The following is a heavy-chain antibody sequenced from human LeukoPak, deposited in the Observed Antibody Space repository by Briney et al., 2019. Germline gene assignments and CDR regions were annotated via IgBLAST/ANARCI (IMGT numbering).Heavy chain of an antibody. D-gene: IGHD3-10*01. Sequence: EASVKVSCKASGYTFTGYYMHWVRQAPGQGLEWMGWINPNSGGTNYAQKFQGRVTMTRDTSISTAYMELSRLRSDDTAVYYCASDSKRITMVRGVTPNNFDIWGQGTMVTVSS. CDR3: ASDSKRITMVRGVTPNNFDI. CDR1: GYTFTGYY. CDR2: INPNSGGT. V-gene: IGHV1-2*02. J-gene: IGHJ3*02.